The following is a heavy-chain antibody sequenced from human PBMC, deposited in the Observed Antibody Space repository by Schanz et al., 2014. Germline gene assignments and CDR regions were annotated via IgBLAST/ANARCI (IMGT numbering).Heavy chain of an antibody. D-gene: IGHD3-10*01. CDR3: ASDTMGGNFVLDV. V-gene: IGHV1-69*14. CDR1: GGTFSSYA. J-gene: IGHJ6*02. Sequence: QVQLVQSGAEVKKPGSSVKVSCKASGGTFSSYAFSWVRQAPGQGLEWMGVTNPNGGAEFAQKFQGRISMTRDTSTTTFYMELSSLTSDDTAVYYCASDTMGGNFVLDVWGQGTTVTVSS. CDR2: TNPNGGA.